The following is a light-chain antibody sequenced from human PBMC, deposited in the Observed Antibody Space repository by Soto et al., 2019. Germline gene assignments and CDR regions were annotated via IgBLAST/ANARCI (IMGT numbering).Light chain of an antibody. CDR2: AAS. V-gene: IGKV1-9*01. J-gene: IGKJ3*01. CDR3: QQLNSYPL. Sequence: DIQLTQSPSFLSASVGDRVTITCRASEGSSSYLAWYLQKPGKAPKLLIYAASTLQSGVPSRFSGSGSGTEFTLTISSLQPEDFATYYCQQLNSYPLFGPGTKVDIK. CDR1: EGSSSY.